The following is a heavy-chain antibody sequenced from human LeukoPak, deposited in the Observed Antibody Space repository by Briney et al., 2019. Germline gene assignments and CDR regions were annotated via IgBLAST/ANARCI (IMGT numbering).Heavy chain of an antibody. Sequence: GGSLRLSCAASGFTFSSYGMHWVRQAPGNGLEWVAAISYDGSNTYYADSVKGRFTISRDNSKNTLYLQMNSLRAEDTAVYYCAKLRVPYGYVVPRDAFDIWGQGTMVTVSS. CDR3: AKLRVPYGYVVPRDAFDI. J-gene: IGHJ3*02. D-gene: IGHD3-16*01. CDR2: ISYDGSNT. CDR1: GFTFSSYG. V-gene: IGHV3-30*18.